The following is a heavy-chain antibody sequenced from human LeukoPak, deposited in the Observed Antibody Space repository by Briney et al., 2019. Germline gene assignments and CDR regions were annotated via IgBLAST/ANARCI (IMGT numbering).Heavy chain of an antibody. CDR1: GDSVSRSDSY. CDR3: ARRRYYDGSGYLE. D-gene: IGHD3-22*01. Sequence: KPSETLSLTCSVPGDSVSRSDSYWDWIRQPPGKGLEWIGTIYYSGRTYYSPSLKSRVTMSVDPSNNQFSLNLRSVTAADTALYYCARRRYYDGSGYLEWGQGTLLSVSS. J-gene: IGHJ1*01. CDR2: IYYSGRT. V-gene: IGHV4-39*01.